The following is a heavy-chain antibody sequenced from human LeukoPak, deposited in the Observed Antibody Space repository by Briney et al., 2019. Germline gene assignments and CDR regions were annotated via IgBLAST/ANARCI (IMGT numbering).Heavy chain of an antibody. V-gene: IGHV4-4*07. D-gene: IGHD6-19*01. CDR2: IYTSGST. Sequence: SETLSLTCTVSGGSISSYYWSWIRQPAGKGLEWIGRIYTSGSTNYNPSLKSRVTISVDTSKNQFSLKMRSVPPADTAVYYCAKGPGKRLFKYSSGWLGNWFDPWGQGTLVTVSS. CDR1: GGSISSYY. J-gene: IGHJ5*02. CDR3: AKGPGKRLFKYSSGWLGNWFDP.